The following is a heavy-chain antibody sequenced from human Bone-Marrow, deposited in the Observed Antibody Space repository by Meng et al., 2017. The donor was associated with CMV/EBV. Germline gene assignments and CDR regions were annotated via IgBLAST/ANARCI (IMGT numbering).Heavy chain of an antibody. CDR1: GFTFDDYG. V-gene: IGHV3-23*03. J-gene: IGHJ4*02. Sequence: GGSLRLSCAATGFTFDDYGMSWVRQAPGKGLEWVSVIYSGGSSTYYADSVKGRFTISRDNSKNTLYLQMNSLRAEDTAVYYSAKEGAGLTGNFEYWGQGNLVTVSS. CDR2: IYSGGSST. CDR3: AKEGAGLTGNFEY. D-gene: IGHD1-20*01.